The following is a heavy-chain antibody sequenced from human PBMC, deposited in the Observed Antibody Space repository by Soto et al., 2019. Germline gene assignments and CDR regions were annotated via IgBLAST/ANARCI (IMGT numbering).Heavy chain of an antibody. D-gene: IGHD3-9*01. CDR2: IYYSGST. J-gene: IGHJ4*02. CDR1: GGSISSGDYY. V-gene: IGHV4-30-4*01. CDR3: ARAFDILARYYFDY. Sequence: SETLSLTCTVSGGSISSGDYYWSWIRQPPGKGLEWIGYIYYSGSTYYNPSLKSRVTISVDTSKNQFSLKLSSVTAADTAVYYCARAFDILARYYFDYWGQGTLLTVS.